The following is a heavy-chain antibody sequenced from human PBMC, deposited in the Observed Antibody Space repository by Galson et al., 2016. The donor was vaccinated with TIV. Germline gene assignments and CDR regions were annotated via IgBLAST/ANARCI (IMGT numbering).Heavy chain of an antibody. CDR1: GYTFTSYD. J-gene: IGHJ4*02. V-gene: IGHV1-8*02. Sequence: SCKASGYTFTSYDINWVRQATGQGLEWMGWMNPNSGNTGYAQKFRGRVTMTRNTSVRTAYMELSSLRSEDTAVHYCARSGDYGDYWGQGTLVTVSS. D-gene: IGHD4-17*01. CDR3: ARSGDYGDY. CDR2: MNPNSGNT.